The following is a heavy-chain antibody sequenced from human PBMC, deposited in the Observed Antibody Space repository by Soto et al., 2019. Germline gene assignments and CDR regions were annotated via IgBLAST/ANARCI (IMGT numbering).Heavy chain of an antibody. Sequence: EVQLVESGGGLVQPGGSLRLSCAASGFTFSSYSMIWVRQAPGKGLEWVSYISSSSSTIYYADSVKGRFTISRDNAKNSLYLQMNSLRAEDTAVYYCARNYDILTGYHNFDYWGQGTLVTVSS. CDR3: ARNYDILTGYHNFDY. CDR1: GFTFSSYS. D-gene: IGHD3-9*01. CDR2: ISSSSSTI. J-gene: IGHJ4*02. V-gene: IGHV3-48*01.